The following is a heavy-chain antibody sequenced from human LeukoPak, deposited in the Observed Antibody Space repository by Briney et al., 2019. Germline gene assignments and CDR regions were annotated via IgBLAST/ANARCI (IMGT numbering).Heavy chain of an antibody. J-gene: IGHJ6*02. CDR1: GYTFTSYG. D-gene: IGHD3-10*01. CDR2: ISAYNGNT. V-gene: IGHV1-18*01. Sequence: ASVKVSCKASGYTFTSYGISWVRQAPGQGLEWMGWISAYNGNTNYAQKLQGRVTMTTDTSTSTAYMELRSLRSDDTAVYYCARDPPNMVRGVNVGIYGMDVWGQGTTVTVSS. CDR3: ARDPPNMVRGVNVGIYGMDV.